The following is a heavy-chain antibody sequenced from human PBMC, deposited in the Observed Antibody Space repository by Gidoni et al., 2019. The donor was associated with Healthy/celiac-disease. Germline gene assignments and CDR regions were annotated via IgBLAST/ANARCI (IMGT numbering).Heavy chain of an antibody. D-gene: IGHD3-22*01. CDR3: AREPKITMTLDL. V-gene: IGHV3-30*01. J-gene: IGHJ2*01. CDR1: EFPFSSYA. CDR2: ISYDGSNK. Sequence: QVQRVESGGGVVQPGGSLRLSCAASEFPFSSYAMHWVRQAPGKGLEWVAVISYDGSNKYYADSVKGRFTISRDNSKHTLYLQMNSLRAEDTAVYYCAREPKITMTLDLWGRGTLVTVSS.